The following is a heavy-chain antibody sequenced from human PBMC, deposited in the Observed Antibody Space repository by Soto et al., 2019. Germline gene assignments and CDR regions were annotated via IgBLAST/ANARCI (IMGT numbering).Heavy chain of an antibody. J-gene: IGHJ6*02. V-gene: IGHV1-69*13. CDR2: IIPISGTT. D-gene: IGHD2-8*01. CDR3: ARVRCFNGLCHTADYGMDV. Sequence: SVKVSCKASGDVFRSYGINWVRQAPGQGLEWMGGIIPISGTTNYAQKFQGRVAITADESTDTVYMELSRLRSEDTAVYFCARVRCFNGLCHTADYGMDVWGQGTTVTVSS. CDR1: GDVFRSYG.